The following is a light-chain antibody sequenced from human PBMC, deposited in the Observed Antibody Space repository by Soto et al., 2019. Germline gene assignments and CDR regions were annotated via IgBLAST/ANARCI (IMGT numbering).Light chain of an antibody. V-gene: IGLV2-11*01. CDR3: CSYADSYTYV. Sequence: QSALTQPRSVSGSPGQSVTIFCTGTSSDVGGYDYVSWYQQHPGKAPKLMIYDVRERPSGVPDRVSGSKSGNTASLTISGLQAEDEADYYCCSYADSYTYVFGTGTKLTVL. J-gene: IGLJ1*01. CDR1: SSDVGGYDY. CDR2: DVR.